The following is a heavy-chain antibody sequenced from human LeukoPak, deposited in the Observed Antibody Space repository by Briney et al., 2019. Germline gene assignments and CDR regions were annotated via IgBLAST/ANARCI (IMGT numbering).Heavy chain of an antibody. V-gene: IGHV4-59*08. D-gene: IGHD3-3*01. Sequence: PSETLSLTCIVSGAXISSHYCSWIRQPPGKGREWIGYIHYSGSTNCNPSLKSRVTISLDTSKNQFSLKLSSVTAADTAVYYCARRRGDFWSDYYASDYWGQGTLVTISS. CDR2: IHYSGST. J-gene: IGHJ4*02. CDR3: ARRRGDFWSDYYASDY. CDR1: GAXISSHY.